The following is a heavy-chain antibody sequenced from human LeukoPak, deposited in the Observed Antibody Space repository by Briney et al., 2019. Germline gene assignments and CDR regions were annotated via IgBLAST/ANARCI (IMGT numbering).Heavy chain of an antibody. V-gene: IGHV4-59*05. CDR2: IYYSGST. D-gene: IGHD6-13*01. CDR3: ARPAAGHYYYYYMDV. Sequence: SETLSLTCTVSGASISSYYWSWIRQPAGKALEWIGRIYYSGSTYYNPSLKSRVTISVDTSKNQFSLKLSSVTAADTAVYYCARPAAGHYYYYYMDVWGKGTTVTISS. CDR1: GASISSYY. J-gene: IGHJ6*03.